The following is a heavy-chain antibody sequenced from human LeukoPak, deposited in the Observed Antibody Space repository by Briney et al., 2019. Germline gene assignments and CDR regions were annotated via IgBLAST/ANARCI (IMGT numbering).Heavy chain of an antibody. D-gene: IGHD6-13*01. J-gene: IGHJ3*02. Sequence: SETLSLTCTVSGGSISSYYWSWIRQPPGKGLEWIGYIYYSGSTNYNPSLKSRVTISVDTSKNQFSLKLSSVTAADTAVYYCARDGFIAENDAFDIWGQGTMVTVSS. CDR1: GGSISSYY. CDR3: ARDGFIAENDAFDI. V-gene: IGHV4-59*01. CDR2: IYYSGST.